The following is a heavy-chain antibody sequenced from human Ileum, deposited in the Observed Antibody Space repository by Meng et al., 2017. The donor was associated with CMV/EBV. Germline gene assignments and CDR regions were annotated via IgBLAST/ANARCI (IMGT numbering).Heavy chain of an antibody. D-gene: IGHD2-2*01. J-gene: IGHJ4*02. V-gene: IGHV3-23*03. CDR1: GFTFSNYG. CDR3: ARCSSTSCRYFDY. Sequence: GESLKISCAASGFTFSNYGMSWVRQAPGKGLEWVSIIYDGGSSTYYADSVKGRFNISRDNSKNTLYLQMNSLRAEDTAIYYCARCSSTSCRYFDYWGQGTLVTVSS. CDR2: IYDGGSST.